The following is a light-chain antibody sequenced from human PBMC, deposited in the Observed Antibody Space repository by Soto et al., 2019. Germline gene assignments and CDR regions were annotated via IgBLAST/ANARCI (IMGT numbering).Light chain of an antibody. J-gene: IGKJ2*01. CDR1: QSVRSN. V-gene: IGKV3-15*01. CDR3: QQYNNWAPRT. Sequence: EIVMTQSPATLSVSPGERATLSCRASQSVRSNLAWYQQRPGQAPRLLIYGASTRATGIPARFSGSGSGTEFTLTISSLQSEDFAVYLCQQYNNWAPRTFGQGTKLEIK. CDR2: GAS.